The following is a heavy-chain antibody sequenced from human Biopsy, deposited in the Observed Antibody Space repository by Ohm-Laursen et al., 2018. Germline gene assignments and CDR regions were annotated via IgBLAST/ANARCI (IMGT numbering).Heavy chain of an antibody. CDR3: AADINVWNVNY. J-gene: IGHJ4*02. CDR1: GYTLTELS. V-gene: IGHV1-24*01. Sequence: ASSVKVSCKVSGYTLTELSMHWVRQAPGKGLEWMGGFAPENGKTVYAQNFQARVSVTEDTSTGTAYMELRSLRSEDTAVYYCAADINVWNVNYWGQGTQVTVSS. D-gene: IGHD1-1*01. CDR2: FAPENGKT.